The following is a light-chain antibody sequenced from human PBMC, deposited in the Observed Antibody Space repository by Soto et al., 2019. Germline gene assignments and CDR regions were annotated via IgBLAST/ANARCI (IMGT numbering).Light chain of an antibody. J-gene: IGKJ4*01. CDR3: QQYGSSPLT. CDR2: GAS. Sequence: EIVLTQSPGTLSLSPGERATLSCRASQSVSSSYLAWYQQKPDQAPRLLIYGASSRATGIPDRFGGSGSGTDFTLTISRLEPEDFAVYYCQQYGSSPLTFGGGTKVEIK. CDR1: QSVSSSY. V-gene: IGKV3-20*01.